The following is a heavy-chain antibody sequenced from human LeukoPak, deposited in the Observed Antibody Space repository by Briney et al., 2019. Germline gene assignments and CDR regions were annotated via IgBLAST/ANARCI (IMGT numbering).Heavy chain of an antibody. CDR3: ATDPPTMVTTSGTGY. CDR2: FDPEDGET. D-gene: IGHD4-17*01. CDR1: GYTFTGYY. Sequence: GASVKVSKASGYTFTGYYMHWVRQAPGKGLEWMGGFDPEDGETIYAQKFQGRVTMTEDTSTDTAYMELSSLRSEDTAVYYCATDPPTMVTTSGTGYWGQGTLVTVSS. J-gene: IGHJ4*02. V-gene: IGHV1-24*01.